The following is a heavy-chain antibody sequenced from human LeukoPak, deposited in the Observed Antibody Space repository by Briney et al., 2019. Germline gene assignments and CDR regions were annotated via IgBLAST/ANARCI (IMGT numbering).Heavy chain of an antibody. CDR1: GFSFRNFW. CDR3: ARDIVPPGIFWDF. CDR2: INQDESET. V-gene: IGHV3-7*05. Sequence: SGGSLRLSCAASGFSFRNFWMTWVRQAPGKGLEWVANINQDESETYYVDSVKGRFTISRDNARNSLYLQMNSLRAEDTAVYYCARDIVPPGIFWDFWGQGTLATVSS. D-gene: IGHD1-26*01. J-gene: IGHJ4*02.